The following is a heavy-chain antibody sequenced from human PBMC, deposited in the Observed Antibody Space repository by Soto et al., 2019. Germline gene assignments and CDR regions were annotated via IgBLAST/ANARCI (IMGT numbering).Heavy chain of an antibody. V-gene: IGHV1-18*01. CDR3: ARDAPYDDFWSGVMELYYYGMDV. J-gene: IGHJ6*02. CDR2: ITAHNGNT. Sequence: QVQLVQSGGEVKKPGASVKVSCKASGYTFSNYAISGVRQAPGQGLEWMGWITAHNGNTKYAQKFQARVTMTTDTSTSTASMELRSLTSDDTAVYYCARDAPYDDFWSGVMELYYYGMDVWGQGTTVTVSS. CDR1: GYTFSNYA. D-gene: IGHD3-3*01.